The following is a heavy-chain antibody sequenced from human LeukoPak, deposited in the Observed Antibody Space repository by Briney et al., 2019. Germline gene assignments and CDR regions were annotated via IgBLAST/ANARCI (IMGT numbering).Heavy chain of an antibody. V-gene: IGHV1-18*01. CDR2: INPYNGNT. CDR1: GYTFTNYG. Sequence: ASVKVSCKTSGYTFTNYGINWVRQAPGQGLEWMGWINPYNGNTNYAQKLQGRVTMTTDTSTSTVYMELRSLRSDDTAVYYCARDFGASEVRDYWGQGTLSPSPQ. CDR3: ARDFGASEVRDY. D-gene: IGHD3-3*01. J-gene: IGHJ4*02.